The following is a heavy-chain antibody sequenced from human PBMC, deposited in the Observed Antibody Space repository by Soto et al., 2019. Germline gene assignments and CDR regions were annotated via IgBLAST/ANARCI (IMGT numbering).Heavy chain of an antibody. CDR3: ARDRTAVAVVWFDP. CDR2: IIPIFGTA. Sequence: SVKVSCKASGGTFSSYAISWVRQAPGQGLEWMGGIIPIFGTANYAQKFQGRVTITADKSTSTAYMELSSLRSEDTAVYYCARDRTAVAVVWFDPWGQGTLVTVSS. V-gene: IGHV1-69*06. J-gene: IGHJ5*02. CDR1: GGTFSSYA. D-gene: IGHD6-19*01.